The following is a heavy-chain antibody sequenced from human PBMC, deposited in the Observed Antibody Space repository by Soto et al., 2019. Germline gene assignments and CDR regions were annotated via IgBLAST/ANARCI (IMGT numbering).Heavy chain of an antibody. CDR2: IKQDGSEK. D-gene: IGHD2-2*01. CDR3: ARDADDIVVVPAPSYGMDV. V-gene: IGHV3-7*03. Sequence: GGSLRLSCAASGFTFSSYWMSWVRQAPGRGLEWVANIKQDGSEKYYVDSVKGRFTISRDNAKNSLYLQMNSLRAEDTAVYYCARDADDIVVVPAPSYGMDVWGQGTTVTVSS. CDR1: GFTFSSYW. J-gene: IGHJ6*02.